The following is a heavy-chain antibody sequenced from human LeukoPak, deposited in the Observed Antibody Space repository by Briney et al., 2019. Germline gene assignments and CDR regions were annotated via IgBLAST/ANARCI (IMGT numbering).Heavy chain of an antibody. J-gene: IGHJ4*02. CDR1: GYSISSGYY. CDR3: ARLNKGSGSYPDY. D-gene: IGHD3-10*01. CDR2: IYHSGST. Sequence: TSETLSLTCTVSGYSISSGYYWGWIRQPPGKGLEWIGSIYHSGSTYYNPSLKSRVTISVDTSKNQFSLKLSSVTAADTAVYYCARLNKGSGSYPDYWGQGTLVTVSS. V-gene: IGHV4-38-2*02.